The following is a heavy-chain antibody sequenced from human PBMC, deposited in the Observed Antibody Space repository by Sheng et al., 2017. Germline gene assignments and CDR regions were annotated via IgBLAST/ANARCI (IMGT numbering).Heavy chain of an antibody. D-gene: IGHD2-15*01. CDR1: GFTFSSYG. CDR3: ARDGTDCSGGSCYWGWFDP. CDR2: IWYDGSNK. Sequence: QVQLVESGGGVVQPGRSLRLSCAASGFTFSSYGMHWVRQAPGKGLEWVAVIWYDGSNKYYADSVKGRFTISRDNSKNTLYLQMNSLRAEDTAVYYCARDGTDCSGGSCYWGWFDPVGPGNPGHRLL. V-gene: IGHV3-33*01. J-gene: IGHJ5*02.